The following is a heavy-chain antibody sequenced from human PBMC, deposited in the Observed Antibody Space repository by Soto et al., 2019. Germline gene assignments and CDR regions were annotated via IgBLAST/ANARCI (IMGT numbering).Heavy chain of an antibody. CDR2: IAFDGTNK. V-gene: IGHV3-30*04. D-gene: IGHD3-22*01. CDR1: GFTFGSHA. J-gene: IGHJ4*02. Sequence: PGGSLRLSCGGTGFTFGSHAMNWVRQAPGKGLEWVSVIAFDGTNKYYADSVRGRFTISRDNSKNTLYLQMDSLRPDDSAIYYCARSYGPFYDSSYYGLARNYFDYWGQGTLVTVSS. CDR3: ARSYGPFYDSSYYGLARNYFDY.